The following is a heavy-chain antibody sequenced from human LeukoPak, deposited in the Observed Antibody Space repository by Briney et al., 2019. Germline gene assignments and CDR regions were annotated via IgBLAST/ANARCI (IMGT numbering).Heavy chain of an antibody. D-gene: IGHD1/OR15-1a*01. CDR1: GYSFTTYW. CDR3: ATSESQTKFDY. Sequence: GESLKISCKGPGYSFTTYWIGWVRQMPRKGLEWRGIIFPGDSDPIYSPSFQGQVTISADKPINTAYLQWSSLKASDTAMYFCATSESQTKFDYWGQGTQVIVSS. V-gene: IGHV5-51*04. CDR2: IFPGDSDP. J-gene: IGHJ4*02.